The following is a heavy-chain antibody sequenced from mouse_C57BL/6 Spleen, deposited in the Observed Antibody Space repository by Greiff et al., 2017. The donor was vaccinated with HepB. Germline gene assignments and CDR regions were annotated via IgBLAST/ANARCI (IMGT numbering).Heavy chain of an antibody. CDR3: ARRHTTAFDV. V-gene: IGHV1-80*01. CDR1: GYSFSSYW. D-gene: IGHD1-2*01. CDR2: IYPGAGDT. Sequence: VQLQQSGAELVKPGASVKISCKASGYSFSSYWMNWVKQRPGKGLEWIGQIYPGAGDTNYNGKFKGKATLTADKSSSTAYMQLSSLTSEDSAVYFCARRHTTAFDVWGTGTTVTVSS. J-gene: IGHJ1*03.